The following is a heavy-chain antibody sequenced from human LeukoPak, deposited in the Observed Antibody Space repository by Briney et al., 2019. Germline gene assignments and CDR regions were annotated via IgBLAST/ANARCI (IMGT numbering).Heavy chain of an antibody. J-gene: IGHJ4*02. CDR2: IYSGGNT. CDR1: GFTVSSKY. V-gene: IGHV3-66*01. Sequence: PGGSLRLSCAASGFTVSSKYMSWVRQAPGKGLEWVSVIYSGGNTYYADPVKGRFTISSDNSKNTVNLQMNSLRAEDTAVYYCASGIEVGPIYFDYWGQGTLVAVSS. CDR3: ASGIEVGPIYFDY. D-gene: IGHD6-19*01.